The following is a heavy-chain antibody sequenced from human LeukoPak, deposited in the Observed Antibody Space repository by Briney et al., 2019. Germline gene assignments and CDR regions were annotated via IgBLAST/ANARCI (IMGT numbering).Heavy chain of an antibody. V-gene: IGHV4-34*01. J-gene: IGHJ4*02. CDR3: ARSSVVVVIASPYYFDY. D-gene: IGHD2-21*01. CDR1: GGSFSGYY. Sequence: SGTLSLTCAVYGGSFSGYYWSWIRQPPGKGLEWIGEINHSGSTNYNPSLKSRVTISVDTSKNQFSLKLSSVTAADTAVYYCARSSVVVVIASPYYFDYWGQGTLVTVSS. CDR2: INHSGST.